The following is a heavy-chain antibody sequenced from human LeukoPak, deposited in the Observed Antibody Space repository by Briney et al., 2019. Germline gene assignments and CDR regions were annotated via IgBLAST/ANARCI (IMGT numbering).Heavy chain of an antibody. CDR3: AGVIINNCFDY. CDR2: IYHSGST. V-gene: IGHV4-38-2*02. D-gene: IGHD3-10*01. J-gene: IGHJ4*02. CDR1: GYSISSGYY. Sequence: SETLSLTCTVSGYSISSGYYWGWIRQPPGKGLEWIGSIYHSGSTYYNPSLKSRVTISVDTSKNQFSLKLSSVTAADTAVYYCAGVIINNCFDYWGQGTLVTVSS.